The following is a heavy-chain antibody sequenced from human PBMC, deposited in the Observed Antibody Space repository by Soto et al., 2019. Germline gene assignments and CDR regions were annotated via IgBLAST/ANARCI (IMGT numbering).Heavy chain of an antibody. V-gene: IGHV3-74*01. CDR3: TRANGPAAIGHFHYGMDV. CDR2: VNSDGSGT. Sequence: SGGSLRLSCVASGFSFRSYWMHWVRQAPGKGLVWVSRVNSDGSGTSYADSVEGRLTISRDNAKNTLYLQMNSLRAEDTAVYYCTRANGPAAIGHFHYGMDVWGQGTTVTVS. D-gene: IGHD2-2*02. CDR1: GFSFRSYW. J-gene: IGHJ6*02.